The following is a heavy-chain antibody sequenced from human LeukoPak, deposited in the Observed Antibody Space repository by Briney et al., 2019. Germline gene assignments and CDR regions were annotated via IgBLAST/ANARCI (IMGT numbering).Heavy chain of an antibody. CDR1: GFSFSSYA. V-gene: IGHV3-48*03. J-gene: IGHJ6*04. Sequence: GGSLRLSCAASGFSFSSYAMSWVRQAPGKGLEWVSYISSSSGLIYYADSVKGRFTISRDNAKNSLYLQMNSLRAEDTAVYYCAELGITMIGGVWGKGTTVTISS. CDR3: AELGITMIGGV. CDR2: ISSSSGLI. D-gene: IGHD3-10*02.